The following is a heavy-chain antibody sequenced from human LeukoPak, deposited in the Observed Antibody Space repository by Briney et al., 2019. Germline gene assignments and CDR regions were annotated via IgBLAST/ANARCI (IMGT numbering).Heavy chain of an antibody. CDR2: TYYSGST. CDR1: GGSISSGDYY. CDR3: ARPYYYDSRIDP. D-gene: IGHD3-22*01. J-gene: IGHJ5*02. V-gene: IGHV4-30-4*01. Sequence: PSQTLSLTCTVSGGSISSGDYYWSWIRQPTGKGLEWIGYTYYSGSTYYNPSLKSRATISVDTSKNQFSLKLTSVTAADTAVYYCARPYYYDSRIDPWGQGTLVTVSS.